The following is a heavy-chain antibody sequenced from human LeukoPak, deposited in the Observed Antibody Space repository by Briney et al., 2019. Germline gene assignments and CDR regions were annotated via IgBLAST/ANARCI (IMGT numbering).Heavy chain of an antibody. CDR3: ARKRIAVAGTEYYYYYYYMDV. Sequence: GASVKVSCKASGYTFTGYYMHWVRQAPGQGLEWMGWINPNSGGTNYAQKFQGRVTMTRDTSISTAYMELSSLRSEDTAVYYCARKRIAVAGTEYYYYYYYMDVWGKGTTVTISS. J-gene: IGHJ6*03. CDR2: INPNSGGT. V-gene: IGHV1-2*02. CDR1: GYTFTGYY. D-gene: IGHD6-19*01.